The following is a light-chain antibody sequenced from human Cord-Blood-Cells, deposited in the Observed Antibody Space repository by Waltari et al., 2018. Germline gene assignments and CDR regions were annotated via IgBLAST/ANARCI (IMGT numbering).Light chain of an antibody. CDR1: QSVSSSY. CDR3: QQYGSSPP. J-gene: IGKJ3*01. CDR2: GAS. Sequence: EIVLTQSPGTLSLSPGERATLSCRASQSVSSSYLAWYQQKPGQAPRLLIHGASSRATGIPDRFSGSGSGTDFTLTISRLEPEDFAVYYCQQYGSSPPFGPGTKVDIK. V-gene: IGKV3-20*01.